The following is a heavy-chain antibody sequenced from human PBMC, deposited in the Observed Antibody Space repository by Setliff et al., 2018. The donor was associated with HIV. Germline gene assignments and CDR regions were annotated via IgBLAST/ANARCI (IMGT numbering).Heavy chain of an antibody. D-gene: IGHD5-12*01. V-gene: IGHV1-24*01. CDR3: ARDNKVAPLDF. Sequence: ASVKVSCKVSGYTLIELSRHWVRQAPGKGLEWMGSFDPEDGETIYAQKFQGRVTMTTDTSTSTAYMELRSLRSDDTAVYYCARDNKVAPLDFWGQGTLVTVSS. CDR2: FDPEDGET. J-gene: IGHJ4*02. CDR1: GYTLIELS.